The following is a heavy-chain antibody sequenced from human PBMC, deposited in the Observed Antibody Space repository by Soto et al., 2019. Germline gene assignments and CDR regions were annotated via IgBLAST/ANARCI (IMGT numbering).Heavy chain of an antibody. D-gene: IGHD3-3*01. J-gene: IGHJ4*02. Sequence: GESLKISCKGSGYSFTSYWIGWVRQMPGKGLEWMGIIYPGDSDTRYSPSFQGQVTISADKSISTAYLQWSSLKASDTAMYYCVKSIFGVVPDSWTGYYFDYWGQGTLVTVSS. CDR2: IYPGDSDT. V-gene: IGHV5-51*01. CDR3: VKSIFGVVPDSWTGYYFDY. CDR1: GYSFTSYW.